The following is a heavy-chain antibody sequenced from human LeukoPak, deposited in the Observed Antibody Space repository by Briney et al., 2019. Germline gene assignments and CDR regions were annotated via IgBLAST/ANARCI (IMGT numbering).Heavy chain of an antibody. CDR1: GFTFSSYS. CDR2: ISSSSSYI. J-gene: IGHJ6*03. V-gene: IGHV3-21*01. CDR3: EIDRVFWSGFRGVYYYYYMDV. D-gene: IGHD3-3*01. Sequence: PGGSLRLSCAASGFTFSSYSMNWVRQAPGKGLEWVSSISSSSSYIYYADSVKGRFTISRDNAKNSLYLQMNSLRAEDTAVYYCEIDRVFWSGFRGVYYYYYMDVWGKGTTVTVSS.